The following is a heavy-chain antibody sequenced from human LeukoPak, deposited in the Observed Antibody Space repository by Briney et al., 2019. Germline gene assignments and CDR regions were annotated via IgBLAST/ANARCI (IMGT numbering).Heavy chain of an antibody. Sequence: SETLSLTCTVSIGSLNSYFWNWVRQPAGKGLEWIGRVSDTGRAYYNPSLESRVTISLDTSKNQFSLKVTSVTAADTAVYYCARGKEMTRTSGYYSFDFWGQGTLVSVSS. J-gene: IGHJ4*02. V-gene: IGHV4-4*07. CDR1: IGSLNSYF. CDR2: VSDTGRA. D-gene: IGHD3-9*01. CDR3: ARGKEMTRTSGYYSFDF.